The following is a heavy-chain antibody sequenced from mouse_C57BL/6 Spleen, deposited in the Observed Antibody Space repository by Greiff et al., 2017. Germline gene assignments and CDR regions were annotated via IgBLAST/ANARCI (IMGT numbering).Heavy chain of an antibody. J-gene: IGHJ4*01. V-gene: IGHV1-64*01. CDR1: GYTFTGYW. CDR3: ARDSSGLYAMDD. D-gene: IGHD3-2*02. CDR2: IHPNSGST. Sequence: QVQLKQPGAELVKPGASVKLSCKASGYTFTGYWMHWVKQRPGQGLEWIGMIHPNSGSTNYNEKFKSKATLTVDESSSTAYMQLSSLTSEDSAVYYCARDSSGLYAMDDWGQGTSVTVSS.